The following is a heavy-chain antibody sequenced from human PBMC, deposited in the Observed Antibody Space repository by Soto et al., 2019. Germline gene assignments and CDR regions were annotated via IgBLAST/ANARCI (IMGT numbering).Heavy chain of an antibody. Sequence: QVQLQESGPGLVKPSQTLSLTCTVSGGSINSGGYCWSWIRQHPGKGLDWIGCTSYGGSTSYNPSLKSRVTISVDTSKNQFSLKLTSVTAADTAVYYGSRGILVWGQGALITVSS. CDR3: SRGILV. D-gene: IGHD5-18*01. J-gene: IGHJ4*02. CDR2: TSYGGST. CDR1: GGSINSGGYC. V-gene: IGHV4-31*03.